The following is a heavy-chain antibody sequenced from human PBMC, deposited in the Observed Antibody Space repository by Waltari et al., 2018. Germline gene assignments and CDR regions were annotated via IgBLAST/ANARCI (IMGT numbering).Heavy chain of an antibody. J-gene: IGHJ1*01. D-gene: IGHD2-15*01. CDR2: IIPILGIA. CDR3: ASSRGDIVVVVAATTEYFQH. CDR1: GGTFSSYT. Sequence: QVQLVQSGAEVKKPGSSVKVSCKASGGTFSSYTISWVRQAPGQGLEWMGRIIPILGIANYAQKFQGRGTITADKSASTAYMELSSLRSEDTAVYYCASSRGDIVVVVAATTEYFQHWGQGTLVTVSS. V-gene: IGHV1-69*02.